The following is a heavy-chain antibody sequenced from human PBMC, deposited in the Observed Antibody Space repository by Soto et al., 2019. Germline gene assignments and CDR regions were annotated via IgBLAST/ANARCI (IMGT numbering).Heavy chain of an antibody. J-gene: IGHJ4*02. CDR2: IYYIGST. V-gene: IGHV4-59*12. CDR3: ATAPGPY. D-gene: IGHD2-21*02. Sequence: SETLSLTCSVSGGSIRSYYWSWIRQSPGKGLEWIGHIYYIGSTNYNPSLKSRVTISVDTSKNQFSLKLTSVTAADTAVYYCATAPGPYWGQGTLVTVSS. CDR1: GGSIRSYY.